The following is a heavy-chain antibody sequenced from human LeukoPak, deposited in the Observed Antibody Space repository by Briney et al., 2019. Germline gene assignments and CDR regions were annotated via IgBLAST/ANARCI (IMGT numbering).Heavy chain of an antibody. Sequence: SETLSLTCAVYGGSFSGYYWSWIRQPPGKGLEWIGEINHSGSTNYNPSLKSRVTKSVDTSKNQFSLKLSSVTAADTAVYYCARAPSNEWGPFDYWGQGTLVTVPS. CDR2: INHSGST. J-gene: IGHJ4*01. CDR3: ARAPSNEWGPFDY. CDR1: GGSFSGYY. V-gene: IGHV4-34*01. D-gene: IGHD1-1*01.